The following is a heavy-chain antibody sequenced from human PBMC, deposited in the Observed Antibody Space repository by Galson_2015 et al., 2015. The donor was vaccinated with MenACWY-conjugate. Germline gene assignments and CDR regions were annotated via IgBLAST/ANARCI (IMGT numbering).Heavy chain of an antibody. CDR2: IYDSGTT. Sequence: GLVKPSETLSLTCTVSCGSASSSGYYWTWIRQPPGKGLEWIGLIYDSGTTKYNPSLKGRVTISLDTSKNQVSLKLSSVTAADTAVYYCAREFSYWGQGTLVTVSS. CDR1: CGSASSSGYY. J-gene: IGHJ4*02. D-gene: IGHD2/OR15-2a*01. CDR3: AREFSY. V-gene: IGHV4-61*08.